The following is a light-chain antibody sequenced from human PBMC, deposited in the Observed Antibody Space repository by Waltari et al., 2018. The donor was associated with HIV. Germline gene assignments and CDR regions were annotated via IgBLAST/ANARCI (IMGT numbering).Light chain of an antibody. Sequence: QSVMTQPPSASGTPGQRVTISCSGSSSNIGSNYVHWYQQFPGTAPKLLIYRNNQRPSGVPDRFSGSKSGTSASLAISGLRSEDEADYYCAAWGDSLSRPVLLGGGTKLTVL. CDR1: SSNIGSNY. J-gene: IGLJ2*01. CDR2: RNN. V-gene: IGLV1-47*01. CDR3: AAWGDSLSRPVL.